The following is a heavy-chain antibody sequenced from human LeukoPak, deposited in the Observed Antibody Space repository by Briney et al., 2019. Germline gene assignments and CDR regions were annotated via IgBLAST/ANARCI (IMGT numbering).Heavy chain of an antibody. CDR1: GFTFSDFY. CDR2: IYSGGST. J-gene: IGHJ3*02. V-gene: IGHV3-53*01. D-gene: IGHD6-19*01. CDR3: ASYSSGWYGGPDAFDI. Sequence: PGGSLRLSCAASGFTFSDFYMSWVRQAPGKGLEWVSVIYSGGSTYYADSVKGRFTISRDNSKNTLYLQMNSLRAEDTAVYYCASYSSGWYGGPDAFDIWGQGTMVTVSS.